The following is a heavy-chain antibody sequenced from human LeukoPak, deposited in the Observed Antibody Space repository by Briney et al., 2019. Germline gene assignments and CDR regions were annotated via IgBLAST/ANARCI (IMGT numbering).Heavy chain of an antibody. CDR3: ARAGGYCSSTSCYSFPNKYFQH. Sequence: SETLSLTCAVYGGSFSGYYWSWIRQPPGKGLEWIGEINHSGSTNYNPSLKSRVTIPVDTSKNQFSLKLSSVTAADTAVYYCARAGGYCSSTSCYSFPNKYFQHWGQGTLVTVSS. J-gene: IGHJ1*01. CDR1: GGSFSGYY. V-gene: IGHV4-34*01. CDR2: INHSGST. D-gene: IGHD2-2*01.